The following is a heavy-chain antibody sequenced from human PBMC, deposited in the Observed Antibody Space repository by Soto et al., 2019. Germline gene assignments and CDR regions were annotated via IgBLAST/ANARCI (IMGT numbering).Heavy chain of an antibody. J-gene: IGHJ4*02. V-gene: IGHV1-2*06. Sequence: GASVKVSCMASGYRFTTSYIHCVRQAPRQGLEWMGRMNVDTGGTTYAQKFQGRVTMTRDTSISTAYMEVTNVKSDDTAIYYCARDGNFVLRGYSFGFDFWGQGTRVTAPQ. CDR1: GYRFTTSY. CDR3: ARDGNFVLRGYSFGFDF. D-gene: IGHD5-18*01. CDR2: MNVDTGGT.